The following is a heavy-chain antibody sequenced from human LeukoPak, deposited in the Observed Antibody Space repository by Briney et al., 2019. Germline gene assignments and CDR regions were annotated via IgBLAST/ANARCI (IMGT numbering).Heavy chain of an antibody. CDR3: ARGYSMTTRYSSSWYPDY. CDR2: IYYSGST. V-gene: IGHV4-39*07. J-gene: IGHJ4*02. CDR1: GGSISSSSYY. D-gene: IGHD6-13*01. Sequence: PSETLSLTCTVSGGSISSSSYYWGWIRQPPGKGLEWIGSIYYSGSTYYNPSLKSRVTISVDTSKNQFSLKLSSVTAADTAVYYCARGYSMTTRYSSSWYPDYWGQGTLVTVSS.